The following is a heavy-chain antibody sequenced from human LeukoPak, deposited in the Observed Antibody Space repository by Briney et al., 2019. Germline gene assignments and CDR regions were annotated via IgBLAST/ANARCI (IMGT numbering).Heavy chain of an antibody. CDR2: IRSKAYGGTT. Sequence: GGSLRLSCTASGFTFGDYAMSWFRQAPGKGLEWVGFIRSKAYGGTTEYAASVKGRFTISRDDSKSIAYLQMNSLKTEDTAVYYCTRKYSYGYYYYYYMDVWGKGTTVTVSS. V-gene: IGHV3-49*03. J-gene: IGHJ6*03. D-gene: IGHD5-18*01. CDR1: GFTFGDYA. CDR3: TRKYSYGYYYYYYMDV.